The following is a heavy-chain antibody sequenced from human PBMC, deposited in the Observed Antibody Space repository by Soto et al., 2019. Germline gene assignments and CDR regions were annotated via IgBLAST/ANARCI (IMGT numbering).Heavy chain of an antibody. D-gene: IGHD1-26*01. CDR1: GFTFSDYW. V-gene: IGHV3-74*01. J-gene: IGHJ4*02. CDR2: IKRDGSNT. Sequence: PGGSLRLSCAASGFTFSDYWMHWVRQAPGKGLEWVSRIKRDGSNTNYADSVKGRFTISRDNSKNTLYLQMNSLRAEDTAVYYCAKDRGIVAQRFEFDYWGQGTLVTVSS. CDR3: AKDRGIVAQRFEFDY.